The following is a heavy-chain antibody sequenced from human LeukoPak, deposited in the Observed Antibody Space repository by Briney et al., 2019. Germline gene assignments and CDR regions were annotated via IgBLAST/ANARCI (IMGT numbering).Heavy chain of an antibody. CDR3: ARVWRGYYYMDV. CDR1: GGSISSYY. Sequence: SETLSLTCTVSGGSISSYYWSWIRQPPGKGLEWIGYIYYSGSTNYNPSLESRVTISVDTSKNQFSLKLSSVTAADTAVYYCARVWRGYYYMDVWGKGTTVTVSS. CDR2: IYYSGST. V-gene: IGHV4-59*01. J-gene: IGHJ6*03.